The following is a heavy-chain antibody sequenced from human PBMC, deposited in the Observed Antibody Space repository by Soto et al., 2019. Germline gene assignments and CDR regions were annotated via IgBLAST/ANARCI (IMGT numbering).Heavy chain of an antibody. CDR1: GYTFTSYG. Sequence: ASVKVSCKASGYTFTSYGISWVRQAPGQGLEWMGWISAYNGNTNYAQKLQGRVTMTKDTSTSTAYMEMRSLVSDDAAVYYGARGGSSSWYAFDIWGQGTMVTVSS. D-gene: IGHD6-13*01. CDR3: ARGGSSSWYAFDI. V-gene: IGHV1-18*01. J-gene: IGHJ3*02. CDR2: ISAYNGNT.